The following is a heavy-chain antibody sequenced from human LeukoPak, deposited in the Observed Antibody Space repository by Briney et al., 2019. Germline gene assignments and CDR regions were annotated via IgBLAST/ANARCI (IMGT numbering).Heavy chain of an antibody. V-gene: IGHV3-11*04. Sequence: GGSLRLSCAASGFTFSDYYMSWIRQAPGKGLEWVSYISSSGSTIYYADSVKGRFTISRDNAKSSLYLQMTSLRAEDTAVYYCARRSSGWYGDWFDPWGQGTLVTVSS. CDR3: ARRSSGWYGDWFDP. J-gene: IGHJ5*02. CDR2: ISSSGSTI. CDR1: GFTFSDYY. D-gene: IGHD6-19*01.